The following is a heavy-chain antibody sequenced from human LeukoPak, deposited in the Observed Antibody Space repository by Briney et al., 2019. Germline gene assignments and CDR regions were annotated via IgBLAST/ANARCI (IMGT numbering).Heavy chain of an antibody. CDR2: IYYSGST. CDR1: GGSISSYY. V-gene: IGHV4-59*01. CDR3: ARGVTRGGYYFDY. Sequence: SETLSLTCTVSGGSISSYYWSWIRQPPGKGLEWIGYIYYSGSTNYNPSLKSRVTISVDTSKNQFSLKLSSVTAADTAVYYCARGVTRGGYYFDYWGQGTLVTVSS. J-gene: IGHJ4*02.